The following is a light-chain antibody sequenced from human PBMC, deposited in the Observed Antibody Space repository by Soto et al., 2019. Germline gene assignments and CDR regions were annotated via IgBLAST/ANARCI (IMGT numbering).Light chain of an antibody. J-gene: IGLJ1*01. Sequence: QSALTQPASVSGSPGQSITISCTGTSSDVGGYNYVSWYQQHPGKAPKLMIYDVSNRPSGVSNRFSGSKSGNTASLTISGLQAEDEADYYCSSYTSSSTGVLGTGTKVTVL. V-gene: IGLV2-14*01. CDR3: SSYTSSSTGV. CDR2: DVS. CDR1: SSDVGGYNY.